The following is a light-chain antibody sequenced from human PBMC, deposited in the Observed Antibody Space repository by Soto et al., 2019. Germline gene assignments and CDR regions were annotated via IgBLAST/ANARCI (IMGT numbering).Light chain of an antibody. CDR1: QRVSSSY. Sequence: EIVLTQSPGTLSLSPGERATLSCRASQRVSSSYLAWYQQKPGQAPRLLIYDASYRATGIPARFSGSGSGTDFTLTISSLEPEDFAVYYCQQRSDWPSFGQGTRLEIK. CDR3: QQRSDWPS. J-gene: IGKJ5*01. V-gene: IGKV3-11*01. CDR2: DAS.